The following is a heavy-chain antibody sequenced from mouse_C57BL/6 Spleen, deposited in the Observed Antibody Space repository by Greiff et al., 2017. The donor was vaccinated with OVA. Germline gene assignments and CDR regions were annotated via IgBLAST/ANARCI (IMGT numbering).Heavy chain of an antibody. J-gene: IGHJ4*01. CDR2: ISSGGDYI. D-gene: IGHD2-4*01. CDR1: GFTFSSYA. V-gene: IGHV5-9-1*02. Sequence: EVKLMESGEGLVKPGGSLKLSCAASGFTFSSYAMSWVRQTPEKRLEWVAYISSGGDYIYYADTVKGRFTISRDNARNTLYLQMSSLKSEDTAMYYCTRGSPFYYDYEGYAMDYWGQGTSVTVSS. CDR3: TRGSPFYYDYEGYAMDY.